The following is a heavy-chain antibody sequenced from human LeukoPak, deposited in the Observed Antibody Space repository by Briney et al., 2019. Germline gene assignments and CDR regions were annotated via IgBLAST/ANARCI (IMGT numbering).Heavy chain of an antibody. J-gene: IGHJ2*01. CDR2: IKSKTDGGTT. CDR1: GFTFSNAW. Sequence: MSGGSLRLSCAASGFTFSNAWMSWVRQAPGKGLEWVGRIKSKTDGGTTDYAAPVKGRFTISRDDSKNTLYLQMNSLRAEDTAVYYCEGDSKWGPAGPAYFDLWGRGTLVTVSS. V-gene: IGHV3-15*01. D-gene: IGHD7-27*01. CDR3: EGDSKWGPAGPAYFDL.